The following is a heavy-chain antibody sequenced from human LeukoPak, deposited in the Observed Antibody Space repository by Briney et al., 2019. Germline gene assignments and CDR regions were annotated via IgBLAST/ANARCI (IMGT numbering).Heavy chain of an antibody. J-gene: IGHJ4*02. V-gene: IGHV1-46*01. Sequence: ASVKVSCTASGYTLSNYFMYWVRQAPGQGLEWLGIINPSGGSTVYAQRFKGRVSMTWDTSTSTGYMELSSLTCEDTAVYYCARLVDTTMALDYWGQGTLVTVSS. D-gene: IGHD5-18*01. CDR3: ARLVDTTMALDY. CDR1: GYTLSNYF. CDR2: INPSGGST.